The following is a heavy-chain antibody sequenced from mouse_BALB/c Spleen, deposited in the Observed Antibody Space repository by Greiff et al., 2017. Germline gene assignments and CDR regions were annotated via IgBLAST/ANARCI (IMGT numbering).Heavy chain of an antibody. Sequence: QVQLQQSGAELVRPGASVTLSCKASGYTFTDYEMQWVKQTPVHGLEWIGAIDPETGGTAYNQKFKGKATLTADKSSSTAYMELRSLTSEDSAVYYCTRKEYGNYEAWFAYWGQGTLVTVSA. CDR3: TRKEYGNYEAWFAY. D-gene: IGHD2-10*02. CDR2: IDPETGGT. CDR1: GYTFTDYE. J-gene: IGHJ3*01. V-gene: IGHV1-15*01.